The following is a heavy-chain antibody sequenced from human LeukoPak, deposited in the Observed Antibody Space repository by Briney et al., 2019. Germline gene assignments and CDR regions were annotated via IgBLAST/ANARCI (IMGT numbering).Heavy chain of an antibody. D-gene: IGHD2-21*01. Sequence: FYADSVKGRFTISRDNSKNTLYLQMNSLRAEDTAVYYCARDRAYCGGDCSQNWFDPWGQGTLVTVSS. V-gene: IGHV3-30*01. J-gene: IGHJ5*02. CDR3: ARDRAYCGGDCSQNWFDP.